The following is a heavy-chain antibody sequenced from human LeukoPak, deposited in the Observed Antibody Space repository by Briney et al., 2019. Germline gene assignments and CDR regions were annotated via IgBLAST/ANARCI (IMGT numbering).Heavy chain of an antibody. V-gene: IGHV3-21*04. CDR1: GFTFSSYS. CDR2: ISSSSSYI. CDR3: AKVEGYYYASGSCYPRAFDY. J-gene: IGHJ4*02. D-gene: IGHD3-10*01. Sequence: GGSLRLSCAASGFTFSSYSMNWVRQAPGEGLEWVSSISSSSSYIYYADSVKGRFTISRDNAKNSLYLQMNSLSAEDTAVYYCAKVEGYYYASGSCYPRAFDYWGQGTLVTVSS.